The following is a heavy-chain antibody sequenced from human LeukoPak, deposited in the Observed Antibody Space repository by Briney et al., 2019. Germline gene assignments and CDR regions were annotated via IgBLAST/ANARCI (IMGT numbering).Heavy chain of an antibody. CDR2: IYYSGST. Sequence: PSETLSLTCTVSGGSISSYYWSWIRQPPGKGLEWIGYIYYSGSTNYNPSLKSRVTISVDTSKNQFSLKLSSVTAADTAVYYCAGGPPEYYYYMDVWGKGTTVTVSS. CDR1: GGSISSYY. CDR3: AGGPPEYYYYMDV. J-gene: IGHJ6*03. V-gene: IGHV4-59*01.